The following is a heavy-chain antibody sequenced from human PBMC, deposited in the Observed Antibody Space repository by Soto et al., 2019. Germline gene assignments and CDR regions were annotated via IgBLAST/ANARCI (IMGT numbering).Heavy chain of an antibody. CDR1: GFPFSTYD. J-gene: IGHJ6*02. CDR3: ARGGSSSDNGMDV. D-gene: IGHD6-6*01. CDR2: IGAAGDT. V-gene: IGHV3-13*01. Sequence: EVLLVESGGGLVQPGGSLRLSCAASGFPFSTYDMHWVRQSPGKGLEWISAIGAAGDTSYSDSMKGRFTISRDNAKNSLYLQMNSLGDEDTAVYYCARGGSSSDNGMDVRGQGTTVTVSS.